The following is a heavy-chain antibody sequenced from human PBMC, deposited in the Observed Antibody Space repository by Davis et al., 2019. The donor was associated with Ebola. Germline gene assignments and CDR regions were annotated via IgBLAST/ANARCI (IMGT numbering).Heavy chain of an antibody. CDR2: IDPDDSET. D-gene: IGHD3-10*01. CDR1: GYSFTSYW. CDR3: ARGTSLARNFDY. Sequence: GESLKISCKGSGYSFTSYWIGWVRQMPGKGLEWVGIIDPDDSETRYSPSSQGQVTISADKSISTAYLQWSSLKASDTAMYFCARGTSLARNFDYWGQGTLVTVSS. V-gene: IGHV5-51*01. J-gene: IGHJ4*02.